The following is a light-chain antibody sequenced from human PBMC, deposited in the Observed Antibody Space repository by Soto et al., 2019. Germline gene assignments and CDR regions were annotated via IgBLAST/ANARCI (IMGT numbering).Light chain of an antibody. CDR1: QSVSSSY. V-gene: IGKV3-20*01. CDR3: QQYGRSSWT. CDR2: GAS. Sequence: EIVLTQSPGTLSLSPGERATLSCRASQSVSSSYFAWYQQRFGQAPRLLIYGASSRATGIPDRFSGSGSGTDFTLTISRLEPEDFAVYYCQQYGRSSWTFGQGTKVEIK. J-gene: IGKJ1*01.